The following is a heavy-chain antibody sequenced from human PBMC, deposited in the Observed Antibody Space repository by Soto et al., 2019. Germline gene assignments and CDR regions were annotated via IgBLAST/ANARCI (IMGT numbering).Heavy chain of an antibody. CDR1: GYTFTKYG. CDR3: AREGGGTIPLGY. V-gene: IGHV1-18*01. CDR2: ISAYNGHT. D-gene: IGHD3-10*01. Sequence: QVQLVQSGPEVKKPGASVKVSCKASGYTFTKYGFNWVRQAPGQGLEWMGWISAYNGHTKYSQIFQARVIMTTDTSTSTAYMELSSLTSDDTAVYYCAREGGGTIPLGYWGQGTLVAVSS. J-gene: IGHJ4*02.